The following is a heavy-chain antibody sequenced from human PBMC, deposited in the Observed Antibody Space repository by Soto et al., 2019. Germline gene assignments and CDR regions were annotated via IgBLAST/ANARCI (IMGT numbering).Heavy chain of an antibody. CDR2: IWYDGSNK. CDR3: ARDQRWLVRFYFDF. CDR1: GFTFSSYG. D-gene: IGHD6-19*01. Sequence: GGSLRLSCAASGFTFSSYGMHWVRQAPGKGLEWVAVIWYDGSNKYYADSVKGRFTISRDNSKNTLYLQMNSLRAEDTAVYYCARDQRWLVRFYFDFWGQGTLVTVSS. J-gene: IGHJ4*02. V-gene: IGHV3-33*01.